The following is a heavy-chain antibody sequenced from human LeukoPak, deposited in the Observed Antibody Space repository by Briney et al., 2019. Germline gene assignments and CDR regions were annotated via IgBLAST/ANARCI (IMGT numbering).Heavy chain of an antibody. V-gene: IGHV3-30-3*01. CDR2: ISYDGSNK. CDR1: GFTFSSYA. J-gene: IGHJ6*02. D-gene: IGHD4-17*01. Sequence: GGSLRLSCAASGFTFSSYAMHWVRQAPGKGLEWVAVISYDGSNKYYADSVKGRFTISRDNSKNTLYLQMNSLRAEDTAVYYCARDKFGYGDYPYYYYGMDVWGQGTTVTVSS. CDR3: ARDKFGYGDYPYYYYGMDV.